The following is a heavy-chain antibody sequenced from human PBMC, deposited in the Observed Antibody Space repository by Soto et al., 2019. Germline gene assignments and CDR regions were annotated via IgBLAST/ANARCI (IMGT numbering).Heavy chain of an antibody. V-gene: IGHV1-69*01. D-gene: IGHD3-10*01. J-gene: IGHJ4*02. CDR2: IIPIFGTP. Sequence: QVQLVQSGAEVKKPGSSVKVSCKASGGIFSTYAISWLRQAPGQGLEWMGGIIPIFGTPKYAQRLQGRVTITADESTSTAYMELSRLRSEDTAVYYCARDRDDYGSGNYYNRIDFWGQGTLVTVSS. CDR1: GGIFSTYA. CDR3: ARDRDDYGSGNYYNRIDF.